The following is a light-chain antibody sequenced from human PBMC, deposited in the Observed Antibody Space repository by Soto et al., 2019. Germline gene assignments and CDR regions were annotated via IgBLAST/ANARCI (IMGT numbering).Light chain of an antibody. CDR3: QQYNTWPPP. V-gene: IGKV3-15*01. Sequence: EIVMTQSPATLSVSPGERATLSCRASQSVSSNLAWYQQKPGQAPRLLIYGASTRATGIPARFSGSGSGTEFPLTLSSLQSEDFAVYYCQQYNTWPPPFGQGTKVEIK. J-gene: IGKJ1*01. CDR1: QSVSSN. CDR2: GAS.